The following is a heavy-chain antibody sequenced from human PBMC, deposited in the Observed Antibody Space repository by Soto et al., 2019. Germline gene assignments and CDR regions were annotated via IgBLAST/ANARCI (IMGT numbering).Heavy chain of an antibody. Sequence: GVPIRVSCAAAGFTISGYCRHWVSKEPGKGLEWVAVISYDGSNKYYADSVKGRFTISRDNSKNTLYLQMNSLRAEDTAVYYCAKDPEYCSSTSCYNYMDVWGKGTTVTSP. D-gene: IGHD2-2*02. CDR1: GFTISGYC. J-gene: IGHJ6*03. CDR3: AKDPEYCSSTSCYNYMDV. V-gene: IGHV3-30*18. CDR2: ISYDGSNK.